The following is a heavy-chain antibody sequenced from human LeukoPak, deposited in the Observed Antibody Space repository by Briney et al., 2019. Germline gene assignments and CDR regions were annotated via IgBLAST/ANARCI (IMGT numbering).Heavy chain of an antibody. CDR1: GFTFSSYA. J-gene: IGHJ6*02. CDR2: ISGSGGST. CDR3: AKEGYSSSFSYGPPFYYYYYGMDV. Sequence: GGSLRLSCAASGFTFSSYAMSWVRQAPGKGLEWVSAISGSGGSTYYADSVKGRFTISRDNSKNTLYLQMNSLRAEDTAVYYCAKEGYSSSFSYGPPFYYYYYGMDVWGQGTTVTVSS. V-gene: IGHV3-23*01. D-gene: IGHD6-13*01.